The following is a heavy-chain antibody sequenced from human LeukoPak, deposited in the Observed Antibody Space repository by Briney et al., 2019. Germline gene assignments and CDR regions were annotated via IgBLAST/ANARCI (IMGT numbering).Heavy chain of an antibody. CDR1: GGSFSGYY. D-gene: IGHD6-19*01. Sequence: SETLSLTCAVYGGSFSGYYWSWIRQPPGKGLEWIGEINHSGSTNYNPSLKSRVTISVDTSKNQFSLKLSSVTAADTAVYYCARGRSGWQFDYWGQGTLVTVSS. CDR3: ARGRSGWQFDY. V-gene: IGHV4-34*01. J-gene: IGHJ4*02. CDR2: INHSGST.